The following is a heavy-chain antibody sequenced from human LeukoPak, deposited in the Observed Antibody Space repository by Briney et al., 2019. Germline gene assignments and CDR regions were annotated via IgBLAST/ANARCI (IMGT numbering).Heavy chain of an antibody. J-gene: IGHJ2*01. V-gene: IGHV3-48*04. D-gene: IGHD6-6*01. CDR2: ISSTSTTI. Sequence: PGGSLRLSCAASGFTFSSYSMNWVRQTPGKGLEWVSYISSTSTTIYYADSVKGRFTISRDNAKNTLYLQMNSLRAEDTAVYYCARWPLVHWYFDLWGRGTLVTVSS. CDR3: ARWPLVHWYFDL. CDR1: GFTFSSYS.